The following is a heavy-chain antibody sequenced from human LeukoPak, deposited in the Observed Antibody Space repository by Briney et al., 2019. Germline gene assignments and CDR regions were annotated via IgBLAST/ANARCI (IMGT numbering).Heavy chain of an antibody. J-gene: IGHJ4*02. CDR2: IYSGGST. CDR1: GFTVSSNY. V-gene: IGHV3-66*01. CDR3: ARDRGHGKFYFDY. Sequence: GGSLRLSCAASGFTVSSNYMSWVRQAPGKGLEWVSVIYSGGSTYYADSVKGRFTNSRDNSKNTLYLQMNSLRAEDTAVYYCARDRGHGKFYFDYWGQGTLVTVSS. D-gene: IGHD1-14*01.